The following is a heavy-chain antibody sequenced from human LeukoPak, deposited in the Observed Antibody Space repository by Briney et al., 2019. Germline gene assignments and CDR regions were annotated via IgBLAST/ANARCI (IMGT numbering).Heavy chain of an antibody. J-gene: IGHJ4*02. D-gene: IGHD3-3*01. CDR1: GFTFSSYA. V-gene: IGHV3-23*01. CDR2: ISGSGGST. CDR3: AKGLHDYDFWSGYYSYFDY. Sequence: PGGSLRLSCAASGFTFSSYAMSWVRQAPGKGLEWVSAISGSGGSTYYADPVKGRFTISRDNSKSTLYLQMNSLRAEDTAVYYCAKGLHDYDFWSGYYSYFDYWGQGTLVTVSS.